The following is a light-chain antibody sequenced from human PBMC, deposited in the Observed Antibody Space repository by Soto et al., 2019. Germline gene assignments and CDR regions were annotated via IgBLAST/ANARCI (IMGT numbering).Light chain of an antibody. CDR1: QNIRTY. CDR3: QQSYSTPYT. Sequence: DIQMTQSPSSLSASVGGSVTITCRASQNIRTYLHWYQQKPGKAPKLLIYAASNLQSGVPSRFSGSGSGTDFTLTISSLQPEDFATYYCQQSYSTPYTFGQGTRLEIK. CDR2: AAS. V-gene: IGKV1-39*01. J-gene: IGKJ5*01.